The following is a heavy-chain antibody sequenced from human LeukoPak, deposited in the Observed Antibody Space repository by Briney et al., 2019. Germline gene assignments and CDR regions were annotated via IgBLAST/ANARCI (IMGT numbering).Heavy chain of an antibody. Sequence: GASVKVSCKASGYTFTGYYMHWVRQAPGQGLEWMGIINPSGGSTSYAQKFQGRVTMTRDTSTSTVYMELSSLRSEDTAVYYCARGHPNILGGDYYDSSGYLNWFDPWGQGTLVTVSS. V-gene: IGHV1-46*01. D-gene: IGHD3-22*01. CDR1: GYTFTGYY. CDR2: INPSGGST. J-gene: IGHJ5*02. CDR3: ARGHPNILGGDYYDSSGYLNWFDP.